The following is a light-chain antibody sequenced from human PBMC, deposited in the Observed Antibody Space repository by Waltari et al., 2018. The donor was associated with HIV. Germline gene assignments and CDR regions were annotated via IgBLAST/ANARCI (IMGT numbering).Light chain of an antibody. J-gene: IGLJ3*02. CDR2: KDT. Sequence: SYELTQPPSVSVSPGKTARITCSGDASPTQYAYWYRQRPGQAPVLVIYKDTERPSWIPERFSGSSSGTTVTLTISGVQAEDEADYYCQSADSSGTYVVFGGGTKLTVL. V-gene: IGLV3-25*03. CDR3: QSADSSGTYVV. CDR1: ASPTQY.